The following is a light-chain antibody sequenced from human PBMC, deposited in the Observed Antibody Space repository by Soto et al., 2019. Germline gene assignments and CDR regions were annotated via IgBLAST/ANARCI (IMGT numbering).Light chain of an antibody. CDR3: QQYNSYWT. J-gene: IGKJ1*01. CDR2: DAS. CDR1: QSVNHW. Sequence: DIQMTQYPSTLSASIGERVTISCRASQSVNHWLAWYQRKPGKAPKLLIHDASTLESGTPSRFSGSGSGTEFTLTISSLQPDDFATYYCQQYNSYWTFGQGTKVDIK. V-gene: IGKV1-5*01.